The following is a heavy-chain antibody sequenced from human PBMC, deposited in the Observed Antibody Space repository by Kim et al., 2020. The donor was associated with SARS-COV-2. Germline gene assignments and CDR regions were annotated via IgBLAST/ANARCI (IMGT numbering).Heavy chain of an antibody. D-gene: IGHD3-16*01. CDR3: ERTPWGRFDQ. CDR1: ADSFTSYY. CDR2: IFYTGIT. Sequence: SETLSLTCSVPADSFTSYYWNWIRQPPGKGLEWIGYIFYTGITSYNPSSKSRVTMSLDSTKSQVSLSLRSVMTADTAAYFCERTPWGRFDQWGQGTGVT. J-gene: IGHJ4*02. V-gene: IGHV4-59*01.